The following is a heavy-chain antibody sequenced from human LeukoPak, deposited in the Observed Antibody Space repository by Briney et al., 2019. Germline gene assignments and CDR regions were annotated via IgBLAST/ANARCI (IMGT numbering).Heavy chain of an antibody. V-gene: IGHV1-18*01. D-gene: IGHD3-22*01. Sequence: ASVKVSCKASGYTFTSYGISWVRQAPGQGLEWMGWISAYNGNTNYAQKLQGRVTMTRDMSTSTVYMELSSLRSEDTAVYYCARDIRDYYDSSGYCDYWGQGTLVTVSS. CDR1: GYTFTSYG. CDR3: ARDIRDYYDSSGYCDY. CDR2: ISAYNGNT. J-gene: IGHJ4*02.